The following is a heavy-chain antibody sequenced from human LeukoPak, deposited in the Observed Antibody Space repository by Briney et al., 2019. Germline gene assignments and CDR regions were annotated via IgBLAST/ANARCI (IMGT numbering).Heavy chain of an antibody. V-gene: IGHV3-23*01. CDR2: ISGSGGST. Sequence: PGGSLRLSCAASGFTFSSYAMSWVRRAPGKGLEWVSAISGSGGSTYYADSVKGRFTISRDNSKNTLYLQMNSLRAEDTAVYYCAKLVRGPFLFDYWGQGTLVTVSS. D-gene: IGHD1-26*01. CDR3: AKLVRGPFLFDY. J-gene: IGHJ4*02. CDR1: GFTFSSYA.